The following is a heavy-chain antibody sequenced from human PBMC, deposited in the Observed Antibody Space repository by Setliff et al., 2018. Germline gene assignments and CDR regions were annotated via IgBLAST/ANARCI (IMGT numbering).Heavy chain of an antibody. CDR3: ARGRIPRIFGVALNWFDP. J-gene: IGHJ5*02. Sequence: GGSLRLSCAASGFSFSSYAMHWVRQAPGKGLEYVSAISSNGGSTYYANSVKGRFTISRDNSKNTLYLQMGSLRAEDMAVYYCARGRIPRIFGVALNWFDPWGQGTQVTVSS. CDR2: ISSNGGST. D-gene: IGHD3-3*02. CDR1: GFSFSSYA. V-gene: IGHV3-64*01.